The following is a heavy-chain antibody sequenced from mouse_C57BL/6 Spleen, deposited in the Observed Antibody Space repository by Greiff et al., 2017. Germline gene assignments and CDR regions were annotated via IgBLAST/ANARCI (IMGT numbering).Heavy chain of an antibody. D-gene: IGHD1-1*01. CDR2: ISDGGSYT. J-gene: IGHJ1*03. Sequence: EVQGVESGGGLVKPGGSLKLSCAASGFTFSSYAMSWVRQTPEKRLEWVATISDGGSYTYYPDNVKGRFTISRDNAKNNLYLQMSHLKSEDTAMYYCASDRHGSIYVLCFDFWGTGTTVTVSS. CDR3: ASDRHGSIYVLCFDF. V-gene: IGHV5-4*01. CDR1: GFTFSSYA.